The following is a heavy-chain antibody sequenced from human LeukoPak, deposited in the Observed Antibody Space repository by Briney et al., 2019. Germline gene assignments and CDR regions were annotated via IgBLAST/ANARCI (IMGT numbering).Heavy chain of an antibody. CDR1: GYTFSDNY. D-gene: IGHD1-1*01. CDR3: ARERRGNWNQDFDY. Sequence: RASVKVSCETFGYTFSDNYIHWVRQAPGQRLEWMGCINPASGGTNYVQKFQGRVTMTRDASIRTAYMELSRLTSDDTAVYYCARERRGNWNQDFDYWGQGTLVPVSA. J-gene: IGHJ4*02. CDR2: INPASGGT. V-gene: IGHV1-2*02.